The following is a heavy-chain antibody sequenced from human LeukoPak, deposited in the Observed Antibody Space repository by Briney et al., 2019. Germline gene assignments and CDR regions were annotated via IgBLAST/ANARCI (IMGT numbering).Heavy chain of an antibody. J-gene: IGHJ4*02. CDR3: VRGNSQDFGIPPYYFDY. CDR1: GFTFDSYG. V-gene: IGHV3-21*01. D-gene: IGHD4-23*01. CDR2: ISSSSTYI. Sequence: PGGSLRLSCAASGFTFDSYGMNWVRQAPGKGLEWISSISSSSTYIYYADSVKGRFTISRDNAKNSLYLQMNSLRAEDTAVYYCVRGNSQDFGIPPYYFDYWGQGTLVTVSS.